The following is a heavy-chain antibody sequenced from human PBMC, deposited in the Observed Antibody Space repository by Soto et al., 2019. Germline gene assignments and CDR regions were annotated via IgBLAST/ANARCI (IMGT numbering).Heavy chain of an antibody. V-gene: IGHV3-30-3*01. J-gene: IGHJ6*02. D-gene: IGHD3-3*01. CDR2: ISYDGSNK. CDR3: ARDTNPYYYYYGMDV. Sequence: QVQLVESGGGVVQPGRSLRLSCAASGFTFSSYAVHWVRQAPGKGPEWVAVISYDGSNKYYADSVKGRFTISRDNSKNTLYLQMNSLRAEDTAVYYCARDTNPYYYYYGMDVWGQGTTVTVSS. CDR1: GFTFSSYA.